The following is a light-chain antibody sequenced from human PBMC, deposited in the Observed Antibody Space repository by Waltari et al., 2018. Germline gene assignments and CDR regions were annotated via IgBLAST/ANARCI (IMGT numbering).Light chain of an antibody. CDR1: SSNLESNP. Sequence: QSVLTQAPSASGTPGRRVTISCSGSSSNLESNPVNWYQQLPGTAPKLLIYSNNQRPSGVPERFSGSKSGTSASLAISGLQSEDEAEYSCAVWDDSLSGVVFGGGTKLTVL. CDR2: SNN. CDR3: AVWDDSLSGVV. J-gene: IGLJ2*01. V-gene: IGLV1-44*01.